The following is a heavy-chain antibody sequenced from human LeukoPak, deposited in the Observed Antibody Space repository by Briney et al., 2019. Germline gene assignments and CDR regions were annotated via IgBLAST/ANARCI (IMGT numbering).Heavy chain of an antibody. D-gene: IGHD4-11*01. CDR1: GFTSSSYG. V-gene: IGHV3-30*02. Sequence: GGSLRLSCAASGFTSSSYGMHWVRQAPGKGLEWVAFIRYDGSNKYYADSVKGRFTISRDNSKNTLYLQMNSLRAEDTAVYYCAKDHLTVTQRNRMDYWGQGTLVSVSS. J-gene: IGHJ4*02. CDR2: IRYDGSNK. CDR3: AKDHLTVTQRNRMDY.